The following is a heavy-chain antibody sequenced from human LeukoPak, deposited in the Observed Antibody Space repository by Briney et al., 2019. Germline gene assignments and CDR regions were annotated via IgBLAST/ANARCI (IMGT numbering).Heavy chain of an antibody. D-gene: IGHD3-3*01. V-gene: IGHV1-46*01. CDR2: INPSGGST. CDR3: ARDQGPNDFWSGYYYYYYGMDV. J-gene: IGHJ6*02. Sequence: ASVKVSCKASGYTFTSYYMHWVRQAPGQGLEWMGIINPSGGSTSYAQKFQGRATMTRDTSTSTVYMELSSLRSEDTAVYYCARDQGPNDFWSGYYYYYYGMDVWGQGTTVTVSS. CDR1: GYTFTSYY.